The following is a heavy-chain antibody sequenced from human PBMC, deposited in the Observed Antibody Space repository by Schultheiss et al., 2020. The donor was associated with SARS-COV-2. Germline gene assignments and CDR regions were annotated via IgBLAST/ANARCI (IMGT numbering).Heavy chain of an antibody. J-gene: IGHJ3*02. V-gene: IGHV4-59*12. CDR1: GGSISSYY. CDR3: ARGGEYSSSSEPFDI. Sequence: SETLSLTCTVSGGSISSYYWSWIRQPPGKGLEWIGYIYYSGSTNYNPSLKSRVTISVDTSKNQFSLKLSSVTAADTAVYYCARGGEYSSSSEPFDIWGQGTVVTVAS. D-gene: IGHD6-6*01. CDR2: IYYSGST.